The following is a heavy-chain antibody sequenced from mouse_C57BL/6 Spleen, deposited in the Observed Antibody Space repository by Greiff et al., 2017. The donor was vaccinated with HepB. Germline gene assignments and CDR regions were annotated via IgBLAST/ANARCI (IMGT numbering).Heavy chain of an antibody. V-gene: IGHV5-4*03. Sequence: EVKLVESGGGLVKPGGSLKLSCAASGFTFSSYAMSWVRQTPENRLEWVATISDGGSYTYYPDNVKGRFTISRDNAKNNLYLQMSHLKSEDTAMYYCARDRGVYYDYDWFAYWGQGTLVTVSA. CDR1: GFTFSSYA. CDR2: ISDGGSYT. J-gene: IGHJ3*01. D-gene: IGHD2-4*01. CDR3: ARDRGVYYDYDWFAY.